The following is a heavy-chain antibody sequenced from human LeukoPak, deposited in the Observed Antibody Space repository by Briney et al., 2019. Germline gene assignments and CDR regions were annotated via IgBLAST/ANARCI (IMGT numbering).Heavy chain of an antibody. CDR3: ARVTYNGYQHFDY. D-gene: IGHD3-10*01. CDR2: IHHRGTT. Sequence: ISXNTXXWGWIRLPPGKGLEWIGEIHHRGTTYYNPSLRSRVTISVDTSKNQFSLRLTSVTAADTAVYYCARVTYNGYQHFDYWGQGNLVTVS. V-gene: IGHV4-39*07. J-gene: IGHJ4*02. CDR1: ISXNTXX.